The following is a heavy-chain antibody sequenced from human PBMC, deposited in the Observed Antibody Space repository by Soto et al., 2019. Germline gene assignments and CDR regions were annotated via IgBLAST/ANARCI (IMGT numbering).Heavy chain of an antibody. V-gene: IGHV4-39*01. Sequence: ASETLSLTCTVSGGSIRSSSYYWGWIRQPPGKGLEWIGSIYYSGSTYYNPSLKSRVTISVDTSKNQFSLKLSSVTAADTAVYYCARQYCSSTSCFYDYWGQGTLVTVSS. J-gene: IGHJ4*02. CDR3: ARQYCSSTSCFYDY. CDR2: IYYSGST. D-gene: IGHD2-2*01. CDR1: GGSIRSSSYY.